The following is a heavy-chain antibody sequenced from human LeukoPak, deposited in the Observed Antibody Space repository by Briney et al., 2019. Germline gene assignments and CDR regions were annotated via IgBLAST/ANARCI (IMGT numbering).Heavy chain of an antibody. CDR2: ITSSSSSM. V-gene: IGHV3-21*04. D-gene: IGHD6-19*01. Sequence: GGSLRLSCVASGFTFSIYTMSWVRQAPGKGLEWVSSITSSSSSMYSADSVKGRLTISRDNSKNTLYLQMNSLRVEDTAAYYCAKVRAPSGWFNSDYWGQGTLVTVSS. CDR1: GFTFSIYT. J-gene: IGHJ4*02. CDR3: AKVRAPSGWFNSDY.